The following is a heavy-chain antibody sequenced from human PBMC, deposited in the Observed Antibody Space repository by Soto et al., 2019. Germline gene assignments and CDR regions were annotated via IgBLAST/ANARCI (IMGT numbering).Heavy chain of an antibody. CDR2: IKSKTDGGTA. Sequence: EVQLVASGGGLVRPGESLRLSCAGSGITFSNVRMTWVRQAPGTGLEWLGRIKSKTDGGTADYPAAVKGRFTISRDDSNNMLYLQLNSLKTEDTAVYYCTTDYGWAFDIWGQGTIVTVSS. CDR1: GITFSNVR. D-gene: IGHD4-17*01. V-gene: IGHV3-15*01. CDR3: TTDYGWAFDI. J-gene: IGHJ3*02.